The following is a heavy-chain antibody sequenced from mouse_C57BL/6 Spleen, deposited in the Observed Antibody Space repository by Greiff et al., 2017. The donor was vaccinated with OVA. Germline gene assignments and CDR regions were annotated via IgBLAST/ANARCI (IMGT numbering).Heavy chain of an antibody. D-gene: IGHD3-3*01. Sequence: VQLKESGPGMVKPSQSLSLTCTVTGYSFTSGYDWHWIRHFPGNKLEWMGYISYSGSTNYNPSLKSRISITHDTSKNHFFLKLNSVTTEDTATYYCARDPGTGYFDYWGQGTTLTVSS. CDR3: ARDPGTGYFDY. CDR1: GYSFTSGYD. J-gene: IGHJ2*01. CDR2: ISYSGST. V-gene: IGHV3-1*01.